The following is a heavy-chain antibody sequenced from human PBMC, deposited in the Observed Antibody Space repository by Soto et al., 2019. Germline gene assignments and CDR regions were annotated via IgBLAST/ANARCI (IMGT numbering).Heavy chain of an antibody. CDR2: IWYDGSNK. V-gene: IGHV3-33*01. D-gene: IGHD5-18*01. CDR3: ARWGTAKYNWFDP. J-gene: IGHJ5*02. Sequence: QVQLVESGGGVVQPGRSLRLSCAASGFTFSSYGMHWVRQAPGKGLEWVAVIWYDGSNKYYADSVKGRFTISRDNSKNTLYLKMNSLRAADTAVYYCARWGTAKYNWFDPWGQGTLVTVSS. CDR1: GFTFSSYG.